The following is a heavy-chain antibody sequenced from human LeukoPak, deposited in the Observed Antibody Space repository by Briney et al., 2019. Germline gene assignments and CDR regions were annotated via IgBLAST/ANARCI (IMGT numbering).Heavy chain of an antibody. CDR3: ARHLSGYSGYDLASFDY. Sequence: SETLSLTCTVSGGSISSYYWSWIRQPPGKGLEWIGYIYYSGSTNYNPSLKSRVTISVDTSKNQFSLKLSSVTAADTVVYYCARHLSGYSGYDLASFDYWGQGTLVTVSS. CDR1: GGSISSYY. V-gene: IGHV4-59*08. J-gene: IGHJ4*02. CDR2: IYYSGST. D-gene: IGHD5-12*01.